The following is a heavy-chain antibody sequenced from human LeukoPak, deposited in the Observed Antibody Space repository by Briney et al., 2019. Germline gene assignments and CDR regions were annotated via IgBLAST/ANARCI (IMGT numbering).Heavy chain of an antibody. D-gene: IGHD3-10*01. CDR1: GFTFSSYS. J-gene: IGHJ4*02. CDR3: ASTSQLLWFGEPRDY. V-gene: IGHV3-21*01. CDR2: ISSSSSYI. Sequence: GGSLRLSCAASGFTFSSYSMNWVRQAPGKGLEWVSSISSSSSYIYYADSVKGRFTISRDNAKNSLYLQMNSLRAEDTAVYYCASTSQLLWFGEPRDYWGQGTLVTVSS.